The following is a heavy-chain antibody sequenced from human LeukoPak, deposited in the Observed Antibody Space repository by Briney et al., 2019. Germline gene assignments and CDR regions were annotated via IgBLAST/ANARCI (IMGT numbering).Heavy chain of an antibody. CDR2: ISAYNGNT. CDR1: GYTFTSYG. J-gene: IGHJ3*02. V-gene: IGHV1-18*01. Sequence: AASVKVSCKASGYTFTSYGISWVRQAPGQGLEWMGWISAYNGNTNYAQKLQGRVTMTTDTSTSTAYMELRSLRSDDTAVYYCARPIIVVVPDAMDSGAFDIWGQGTMVTVSS. CDR3: ARPIIVVVPDAMDSGAFDI. D-gene: IGHD2-2*01.